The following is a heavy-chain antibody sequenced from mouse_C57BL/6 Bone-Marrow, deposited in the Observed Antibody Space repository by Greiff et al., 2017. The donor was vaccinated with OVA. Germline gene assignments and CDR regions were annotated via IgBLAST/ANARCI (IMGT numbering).Heavy chain of an antibody. D-gene: IGHD2-1*01. V-gene: IGHV5-12*01. Sequence: EVQGVESGGGLVQPGGSLKLSCAASGFTFSDYYMYWVRQTPEKRLEWVAYISNGGGSTYYPDTVKGRFTISRDNAKNTLYLQMSRLKAEDTAMYDCARQGDCGNYGYAYWGQGTLVTVSA. CDR3: ARQGDCGNYGYAY. CDR1: GFTFSDYY. J-gene: IGHJ3*01. CDR2: ISNGGGST.